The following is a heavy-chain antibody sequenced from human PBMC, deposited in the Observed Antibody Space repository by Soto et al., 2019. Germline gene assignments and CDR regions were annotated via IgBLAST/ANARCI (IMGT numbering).Heavy chain of an antibody. Sequence: ASVKVSCKASGYTFTSYGISWVRQAPGQGLEWMGWISAYNGNTNYAQKLQGRVTMTTDTSTSTAYMELGSLRSDDTAVYYCTTPRILYPGYYGMDVWGQGTTVTVSS. CDR3: TTPRILYPGYYGMDV. J-gene: IGHJ6*02. V-gene: IGHV1-18*04. CDR1: GYTFTSYG. D-gene: IGHD2-8*01. CDR2: ISAYNGNT.